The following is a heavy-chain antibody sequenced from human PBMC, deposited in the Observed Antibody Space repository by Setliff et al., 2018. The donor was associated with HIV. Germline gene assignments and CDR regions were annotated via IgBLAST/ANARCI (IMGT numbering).Heavy chain of an antibody. CDR2: INHSGNT. Sequence: PSETLSLTCSVYGDSIGSNTFYWGWLRQPPGKEPEWIGSINHSGNTYYYPSLKSRVTMSVDTSKNQFSLRLSSVTATDTAVYYCARHRASSSGFPLDFWGQGILGTVSS. CDR1: GDSIGSNTFY. V-gene: IGHV4-39*01. D-gene: IGHD6-6*01. CDR3: ARHRASSSGFPLDF. J-gene: IGHJ4*02.